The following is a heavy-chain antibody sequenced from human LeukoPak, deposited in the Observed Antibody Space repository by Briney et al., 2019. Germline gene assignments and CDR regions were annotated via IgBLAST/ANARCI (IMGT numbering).Heavy chain of an antibody. CDR3: ARGIRGRWLPSYYYYYYMDV. CDR2: INHSGST. D-gene: IGHD5-24*01. Sequence: SETLSLTCAVYGGSFSGYYWSWIRQPPGKGLEWIGEINHSGSTNYNPSLKSRVTISVDTSKNQFSLKLSSVTAADTAVYYCARGIRGRWLPSYYYYYYMDVWGKGTTVTVSS. V-gene: IGHV4-34*01. CDR1: GGSFSGYY. J-gene: IGHJ6*03.